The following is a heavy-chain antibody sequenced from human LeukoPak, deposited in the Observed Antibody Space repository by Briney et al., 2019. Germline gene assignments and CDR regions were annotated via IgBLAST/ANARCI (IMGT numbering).Heavy chain of an antibody. V-gene: IGHV1-8*01. Sequence: ASVKVSCKASGYTFTSYDFNWVRQATGERPEWMGWMSPNSGDTGYAQKFQDRVTMTRNTSISTAYMELSSLRSDDTAVYYCARGPPNWGYDYWGPGTLVTVSS. CDR3: ARGPPNWGYDY. J-gene: IGHJ4*02. D-gene: IGHD7-27*01. CDR2: MSPNSGDT. CDR1: GYTFTSYD.